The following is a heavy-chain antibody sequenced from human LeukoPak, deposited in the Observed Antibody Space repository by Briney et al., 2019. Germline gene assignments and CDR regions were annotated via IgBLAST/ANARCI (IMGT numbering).Heavy chain of an antibody. J-gene: IGHJ2*01. CDR1: GGSISSSSYY. Sequence: PSETLSLTCTVSGGSISSSSYYWGWLRQPPGKGLERIGSIYYSGTNHYNPSLKSRVTISVDTSKNQFSQKLRSVTAADTAVYYCGRDYGDYPYWYFDPWGRGTVVTVSS. D-gene: IGHD4-17*01. V-gene: IGHV4-39*01. CDR3: GRDYGDYPYWYFDP. CDR2: IYYSGTN.